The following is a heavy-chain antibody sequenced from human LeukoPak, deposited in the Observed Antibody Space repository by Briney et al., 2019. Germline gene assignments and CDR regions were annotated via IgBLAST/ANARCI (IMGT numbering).Heavy chain of an antibody. CDR3: ASQAIAAAGDY. Sequence: GGSLRLSCAASGFTFSSYSMNWVRRAPGKGLEWVSSISSSSSYIYYADSVKGRFTISRDNAKNSLYLQMNSLRAEDTAVYYCASQAIAAAGDYWGQGTLVTVSS. CDR2: ISSSSSYI. J-gene: IGHJ4*02. V-gene: IGHV3-21*01. D-gene: IGHD6-13*01. CDR1: GFTFSSYS.